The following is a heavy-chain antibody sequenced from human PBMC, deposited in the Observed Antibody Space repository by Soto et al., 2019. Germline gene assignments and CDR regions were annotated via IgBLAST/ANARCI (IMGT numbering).Heavy chain of an antibody. Sequence: GGSLRLSCAASGFALSNYAMSWVRQAPGKGLEWVSLIRGTGGSTYYADSVKGRFTISRDSSKNTLYLQMNSLRAEDTAIYYCGKAAVYAGSGSYLDAWGQGTLVTVSS. CDR1: GFALSNYA. V-gene: IGHV3-23*01. J-gene: IGHJ5*02. CDR3: GKAAVYAGSGSYLDA. CDR2: IRGTGGST. D-gene: IGHD3-10*01.